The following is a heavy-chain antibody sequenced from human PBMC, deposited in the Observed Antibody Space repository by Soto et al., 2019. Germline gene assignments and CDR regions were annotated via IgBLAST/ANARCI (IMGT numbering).Heavy chain of an antibody. J-gene: IGHJ6*02. CDR2: INPSGGST. Sequence: GASVKVSCKASGYTFTSYYMHWVRQAPGQGLEWMGIINPSGGSTSYAQKFQGRVTMTRDTSRDQVSLRLRSVTRADTAVYYCARDQYDFRSGSYYYAMEVWGQGTKVTVSS. CDR1: GYTFTSYY. V-gene: IGHV1-46*01. D-gene: IGHD3-3*01. CDR3: ARDQYDFRSGSYYYAMEV.